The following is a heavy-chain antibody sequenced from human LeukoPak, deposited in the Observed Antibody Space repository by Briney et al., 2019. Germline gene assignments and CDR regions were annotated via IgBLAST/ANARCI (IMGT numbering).Heavy chain of an antibody. CDR2: ISWNSGSI. D-gene: IGHD3-22*01. J-gene: IGHJ5*02. Sequence: GGSLTLSCAASGCTFDDYAMHWVRHAPGKGLEWVSGISWNSGSIGYADSVKGRFTISRDNAKNSLYLQMNSLGAEDTALYYCAKDVDSSGYNGWFDPWGQGTLVTVSS. CDR3: AKDVDSSGYNGWFDP. CDR1: GCTFDDYA. V-gene: IGHV3-9*01.